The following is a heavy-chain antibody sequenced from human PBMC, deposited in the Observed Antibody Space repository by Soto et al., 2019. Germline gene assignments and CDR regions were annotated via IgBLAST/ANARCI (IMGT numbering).Heavy chain of an antibody. CDR2: MNPNSGNT. V-gene: IGHV1-8*02. D-gene: IGHD3-10*01. Sequence: QVQLVQSGAEVKKPGASVKVSCKASGYTFTSHDINWVRQAAGQGLEWMGWMNPNSGNTGYAQKFQGRVPMTRNTSISRAYMELSSLRSEDTAVYYCAGAPGYYGSGSYPEWGQGTLVTVSS. CDR3: AGAPGYYGSGSYPE. J-gene: IGHJ4*02. CDR1: GYTFTSHD.